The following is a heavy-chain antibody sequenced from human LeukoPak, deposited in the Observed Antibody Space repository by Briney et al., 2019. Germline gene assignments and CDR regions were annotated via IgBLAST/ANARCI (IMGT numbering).Heavy chain of an antibody. V-gene: IGHV3-48*01. D-gene: IGHD2-2*02. CDR2: ISSSSSTI. Sequence: GGSLRLSCAASGFTFSSYSMNWVRQAPGKGLEWASYISSSSSTIYYADSVKGRFTISRDNSKNTLYLQMNSLRAEDTAVYYCAKYLPIPPRGMDVWGQGTTVTVSS. CDR1: GFTFSSYS. J-gene: IGHJ6*02. CDR3: AKYLPIPPRGMDV.